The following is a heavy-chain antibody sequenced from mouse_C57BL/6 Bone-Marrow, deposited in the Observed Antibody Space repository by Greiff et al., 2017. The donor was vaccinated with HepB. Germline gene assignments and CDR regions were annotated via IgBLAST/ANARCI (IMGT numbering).Heavy chain of an antibody. CDR3: ARSPYYYCPYYFDY. J-gene: IGHJ2*01. D-gene: IGHD1-1*01. CDR1: GFTFTDYY. Sequence: EVQRVESGGGLVQPGGSLSLSCAASGFTFTDYYMSWVRQPPGQALEWLGFIRNKANGYTTEYSASVKGRFTISRDNSQSILYLQMNALRAEDSATYYCARSPYYYCPYYFDYWGQGTTLTVSS. V-gene: IGHV7-3*01. CDR2: IRNKANGYTT.